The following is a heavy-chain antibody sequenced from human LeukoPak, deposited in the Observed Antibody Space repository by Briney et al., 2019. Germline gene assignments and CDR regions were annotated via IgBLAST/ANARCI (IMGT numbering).Heavy chain of an antibody. CDR2: IIPVFGTT. D-gene: IGHD3-22*01. V-gene: IGHV1-69*13. J-gene: IGHJ4*02. CDR3: AKLESRVVITPYFDY. CDR1: GGTFSNYA. Sequence: SVKVSCKASGGTFSNYAFSWVRQAPGQGLEWMGGIIPVFGTTNYAQKFQGRVTISADESTSTAYMELSGLRAEDTAVYYCAKLESRVVITPYFDYWGQGTLVTVSS.